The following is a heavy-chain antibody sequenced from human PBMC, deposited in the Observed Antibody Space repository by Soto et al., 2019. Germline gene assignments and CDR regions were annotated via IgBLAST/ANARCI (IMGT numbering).Heavy chain of an antibody. J-gene: IGHJ4*02. CDR2: IYTSGST. Sequence: RQPPGKGLEWIGRIYTSGSTNYNPSLKSRVTMSVDTSKHQFSLKLSSMTAADTAVYYCARESGTTQRPFFDYWGQGTLVTVSS. CDR3: ARESGTTQRPFFDY. D-gene: IGHD1-7*01. V-gene: IGHV4-4*07.